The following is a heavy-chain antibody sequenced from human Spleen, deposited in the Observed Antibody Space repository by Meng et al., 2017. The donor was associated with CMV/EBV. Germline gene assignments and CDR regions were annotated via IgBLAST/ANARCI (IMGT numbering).Heavy chain of an antibody. CDR3: ATTSSSYFFDAFDI. CDR2: FEPEDGET. Sequence: ASVKVSCKVSGNTLTELFVDWIRQSPGKGLEWMGGFEPEDGETTYAQKFQGRVTMTKDTSTNTAYMELSSLRFEDTAVYYCATTSSSYFFDAFDIWGQGTMVTVSS. CDR1: GNTLTELF. D-gene: IGHD6-6*01. V-gene: IGHV1-24*01. J-gene: IGHJ3*02.